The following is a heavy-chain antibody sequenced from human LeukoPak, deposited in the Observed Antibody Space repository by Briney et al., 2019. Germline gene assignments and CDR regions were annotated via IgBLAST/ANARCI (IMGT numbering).Heavy chain of an antibody. CDR1: GGTFISYA. CDR3: AREYSSSSHPFDY. J-gene: IGHJ4*02. Sequence: SVKVSCKASGGTFISYAISWVRQAPGQGLEWMGGIIPIFGTANYAQKFQGRVTITADESTSTAYMELSSLRSEDTAVYYCAREYSSSSHPFDYWGQGTLVTVSS. V-gene: IGHV1-69*13. D-gene: IGHD6-6*01. CDR2: IIPIFGTA.